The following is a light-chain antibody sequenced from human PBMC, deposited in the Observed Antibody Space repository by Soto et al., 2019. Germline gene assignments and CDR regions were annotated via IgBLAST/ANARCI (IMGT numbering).Light chain of an antibody. V-gene: IGLV2-14*03. CDR1: SSNVRGYNY. J-gene: IGLJ1*01. Sequence: QSALPQPASVSGSPGQSITISCTGTSSNVRGYNYVSWYQQHPGKAPKLMIYDVSNRPSGVSNRFSGYKSGNTASLTISGLQAEDEDDYYCSSYTSSSTYVFGTGTKLTVL. CDR2: DVS. CDR3: SSYTSSSTYV.